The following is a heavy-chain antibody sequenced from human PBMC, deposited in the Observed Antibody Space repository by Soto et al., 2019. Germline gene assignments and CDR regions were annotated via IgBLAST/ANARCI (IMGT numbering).Heavy chain of an antibody. CDR3: ARDCSGGSCFCIY. CDR1: GYTLTNYA. J-gene: IGHJ1*01. D-gene: IGHD2-15*01. CDR2: INTYNGNS. V-gene: IGHV1-18*01. Sequence: QVQLVQSAAEVKKPGASVKVSCKASGYTLTNYAISWVRQAPGQGPEWMGWINTYNGNSNYAPKFQGRVTMTTDTATNTAYMGLRSVTSAATAVYYCARDCSGGSCFCIYWGQGTLVTVSS.